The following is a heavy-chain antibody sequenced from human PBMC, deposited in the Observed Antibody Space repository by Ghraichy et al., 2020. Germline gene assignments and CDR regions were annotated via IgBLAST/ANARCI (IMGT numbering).Heavy chain of an antibody. D-gene: IGHD4-23*01. CDR1: GFTFSSYS. J-gene: IGHJ6*02. V-gene: IGHV3-48*02. CDR3: ARASRVVRFYYYDGMDV. Sequence: GGSLRLSCVGSGFTFSSYSMNWVRQSPGKGLEWVSYITSSGRTIFYADSVKGRFTISRDNAQNSLYLQMNSLRDEDTAVYYCARASRVVRFYYYDGMDVWGQGTTVTVSS. CDR2: ITSSGRTI.